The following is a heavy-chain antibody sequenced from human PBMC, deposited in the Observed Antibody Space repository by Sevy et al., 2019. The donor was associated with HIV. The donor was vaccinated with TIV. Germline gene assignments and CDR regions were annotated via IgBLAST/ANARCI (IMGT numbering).Heavy chain of an antibody. D-gene: IGHD2-2*01. J-gene: IGHJ4*02. CDR1: GFTFSKYS. Sequence: GGSLRLSCAASGFTFSKYSMSWIRQTPGKGLEWVSTFSFGCGKINYEDSVKGRFTISRDDSRNTVYLQMNSLRAEDKAIYYCGREGCSKSHDYWGQGTVVTVSS. CDR2: FSFGCGKI. CDR3: GREGCSKSHDY. V-gene: IGHV3-23*01.